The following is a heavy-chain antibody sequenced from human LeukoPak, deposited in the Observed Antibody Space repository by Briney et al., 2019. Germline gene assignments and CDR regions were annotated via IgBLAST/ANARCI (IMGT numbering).Heavy chain of an antibody. CDR3: ASPYQSSGWYPQTTYYFDY. Sequence: GGSLRLSCEASGFTFSSYAMHWVRQAPGKGLEWVAVISYDGSNKYYADSVKGRFTISRDNSKNTLYLQMNSLRAEDTAVYYCASPYQSSGWYPQTTYYFDYWGQGTLVTVSS. CDR1: GFTFSSYA. V-gene: IGHV3-30-3*01. CDR2: ISYDGSNK. J-gene: IGHJ4*02. D-gene: IGHD6-19*01.